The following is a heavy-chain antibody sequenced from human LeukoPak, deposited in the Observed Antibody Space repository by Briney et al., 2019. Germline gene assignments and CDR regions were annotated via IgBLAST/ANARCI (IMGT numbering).Heavy chain of an antibody. J-gene: IGHJ4*02. CDR1: GFTFSSYG. CDR2: IWYDGSNK. Sequence: GRSLRLSCAASGFTFSSYGMHWVRQAPSKGLEWVAVIWYDGSNKYYADSVKGRFTISRDNSKNTLYLQMNSLRDEDTAVYYCARASGNSFDYWGQGTLVTVSS. V-gene: IGHV3-33*01. CDR3: ARASGNSFDY.